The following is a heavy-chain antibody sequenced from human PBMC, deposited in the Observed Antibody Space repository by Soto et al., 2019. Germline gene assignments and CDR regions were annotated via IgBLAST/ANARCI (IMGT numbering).Heavy chain of an antibody. V-gene: IGHV3-21*06. J-gene: IGHJ4*02. D-gene: IGHD3-10*01. Sequence: EVQLVESGGGLVNPGGSLRLSCAASGFTFSYYPLHWVRRAPGKGLEWVSSISGVRDYIRYADSVKGRFAISRDNAKTSLYLQMNSLTAEDPAVYYCAREGVHNYTEYYFDYWGQGTLVTVSS. CDR1: GFTFSYYP. CDR2: ISGVRDYI. CDR3: AREGVHNYTEYYFDY.